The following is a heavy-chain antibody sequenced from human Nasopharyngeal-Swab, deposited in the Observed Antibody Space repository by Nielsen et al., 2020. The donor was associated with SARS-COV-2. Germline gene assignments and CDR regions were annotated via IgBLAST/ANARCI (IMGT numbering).Heavy chain of an antibody. CDR2: IYHSGDT. V-gene: IGHV4-4*02. CDR1: GGSISSSYW. CDR3: TRARGYCSAVRCYDYYYMDV. D-gene: IGHD2-15*01. Sequence: GSLRLSCAVSGGSISSSYWWPWVRQAPGKGLQWIAEIYHSGDTNYNPSLKSRATISLDKSKNLFSLNLKSVTAADTAFYYCTRARGYCSAVRCYDYYYMDVWGKGLTVTVSS. J-gene: IGHJ6*03.